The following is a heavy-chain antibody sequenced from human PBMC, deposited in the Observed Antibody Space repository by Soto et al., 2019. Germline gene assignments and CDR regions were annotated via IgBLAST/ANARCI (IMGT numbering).Heavy chain of an antibody. CDR3: ARRPRSRTNSGYVDY. J-gene: IGHJ4*02. D-gene: IGHD1-26*01. V-gene: IGHV1-18*01. CDR1: GYTFTSYG. CDR2: ISAYNGNT. Sequence: ASVKVSCKASGYTFTSYGISWVRQAPGQGLEWMGWISAYNGNTNYAQKLQGRVTMTTDTSTSTAYMELGSLRSDDTAVYYCARRPRSRTNSGYVDYWGQGTLVTVSS.